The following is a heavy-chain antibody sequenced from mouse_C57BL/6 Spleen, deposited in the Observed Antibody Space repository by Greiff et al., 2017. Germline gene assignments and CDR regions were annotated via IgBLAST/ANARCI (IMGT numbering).Heavy chain of an antibody. J-gene: IGHJ4*01. CDR3: ARRGNYGSSYRGIYAMDY. Sequence: VQLQESGPELVKPGASVKISCKASGYAFSSSWMNWVKQRPGKGLEWIGRIYPGDGDTNYNGKFKGKATLTADKSSSTAYMQLSSLTSEDAAVYFCARRGNYGSSYRGIYAMDYWGQGTSVTVSS. CDR1: GYAFSSSW. V-gene: IGHV1-82*01. CDR2: IYPGDGDT. D-gene: IGHD1-1*01.